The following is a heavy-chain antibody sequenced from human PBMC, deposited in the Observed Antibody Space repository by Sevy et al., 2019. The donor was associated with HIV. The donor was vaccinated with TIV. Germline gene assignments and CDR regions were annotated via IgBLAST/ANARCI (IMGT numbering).Heavy chain of an antibody. V-gene: IGHV3-30*02. Sequence: GGSLRLSCAASGFTFSYSGMHWVRQAPGKGLEWVDFIQFDGSSQYYAHSVKGRFTILRDNSKKTLYLQMNSLTTDDTAVYYCAKNTAAVGVGGFDYWGQGALVTVSS. CDR2: IQFDGSSQ. J-gene: IGHJ4*02. CDR1: GFTFSYSG. D-gene: IGHD2-8*01. CDR3: AKNTAAVGVGGFDY.